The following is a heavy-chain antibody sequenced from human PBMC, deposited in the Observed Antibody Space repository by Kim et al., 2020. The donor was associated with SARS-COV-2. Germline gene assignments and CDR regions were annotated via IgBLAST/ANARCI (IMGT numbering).Heavy chain of an antibody. D-gene: IGHD2-2*01. Sequence: SETLSLTCTVSGDSITHYYWNWIRQSPGNGLEWIGHVNHSGNNAYNPSLESRVTILVDTSKNQFSLNLSSVTAADTAVYYCARPALMCNWVFSYCSHGT. J-gene: IGHJ4*03. V-gene: IGHV4-59*12. CDR1: GDSITHYY. CDR2: VNHSGNN. CDR3: ARPALMCNWVFSY.